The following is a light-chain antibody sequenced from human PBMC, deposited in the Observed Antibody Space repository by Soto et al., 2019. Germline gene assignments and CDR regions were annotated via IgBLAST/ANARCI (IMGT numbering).Light chain of an antibody. J-gene: IGKJ5*01. Sequence: IVLTQSPGTLSLSPGARSSLSCRASQALKRRFLAWYQHKPGQAPRLLIYGASSRATGIPDRFSGSGSGTDFTLTISRLEPDDFAVYYCQQYGSSSTFGQGTRLEIK. CDR2: GAS. V-gene: IGKV3-20*01. CDR1: QALKRRF. CDR3: QQYGSSST.